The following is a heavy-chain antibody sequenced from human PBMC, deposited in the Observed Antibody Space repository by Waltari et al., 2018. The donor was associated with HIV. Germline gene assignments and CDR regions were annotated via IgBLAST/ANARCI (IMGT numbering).Heavy chain of an antibody. J-gene: IGHJ4*02. Sequence: QVQLVQSGAEVKKPGASVKVSCKASGYTFTRCDINCVRQATGQGLEWMGLMNPNSGNTGYTQNFQGRVTMTRNTSISTAYMELSSLRSEDTAVYYCARVYYYDSGSYRPFFECWGQGTLVTVSS. D-gene: IGHD3-10*01. CDR2: MNPNSGNT. V-gene: IGHV1-8*01. CDR1: GYTFTRCD. CDR3: ARVYYYDSGSYRPFFEC.